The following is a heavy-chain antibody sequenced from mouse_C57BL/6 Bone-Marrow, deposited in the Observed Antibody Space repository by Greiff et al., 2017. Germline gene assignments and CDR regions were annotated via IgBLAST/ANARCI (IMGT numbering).Heavy chain of an antibody. Sequence: QVQLQQSGAELVRPGASVKLSCKASGYTFTDYYINWLKQRPGQGLEWIARFYPGSGNTYYNEKFKGKATLTAEKSSSTAYLQLSSLTSEDSAVYFCARRGVMDYWGQGTSVTVSS. V-gene: IGHV1-76*01. J-gene: IGHJ4*01. CDR2: FYPGSGNT. CDR1: GYTFTDYY. CDR3: ARRGVMDY.